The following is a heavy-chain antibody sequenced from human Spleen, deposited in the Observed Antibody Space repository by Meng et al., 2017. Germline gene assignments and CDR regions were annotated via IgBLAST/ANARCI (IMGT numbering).Heavy chain of an antibody. Sequence: ASVKVSCKASGYTFPDYWLHWVRRAPGQGLEWMGRINPKSGDTHYAQRFQGRVTMTGDTSISTAYMELSGLRSDDTAVYYCARDPFRRWLQSRNDAFDIWGQGTMVTVSS. J-gene: IGHJ3*02. D-gene: IGHD5-24*01. CDR1: GYTFPDYW. CDR3: ARDPFRRWLQSRNDAFDI. CDR2: INPKSGDT. V-gene: IGHV1-2*06.